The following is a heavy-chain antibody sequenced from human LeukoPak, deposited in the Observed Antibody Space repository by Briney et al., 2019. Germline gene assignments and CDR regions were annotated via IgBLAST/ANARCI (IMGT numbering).Heavy chain of an antibody. CDR3: ARDLRLGYYDSSFPDY. J-gene: IGHJ4*02. CDR2: IWYDGSKK. V-gene: IGHV3-33*01. Sequence: GGSLRPSCAASGFTFSRYGMHGVRQGPGKGLEWVAVIWYDGSKKYYADSVKGRFTISRDNSKNTLYLQMNSLRAEDTAVYYCARDLRLGYYDSSFPDYWGQGTLVTVSS. D-gene: IGHD3-22*01. CDR1: GFTFSRYG.